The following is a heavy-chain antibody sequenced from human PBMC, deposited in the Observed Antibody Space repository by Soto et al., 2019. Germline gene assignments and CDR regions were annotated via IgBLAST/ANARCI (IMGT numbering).Heavy chain of an antibody. CDR2: INHSGST. CDR1: AGSFSGYY. V-gene: IGHV4-34*01. Sequence: SETLSLTCAVYAGSFSGYYWSWIRQPPGKGLEWIGEINHSGSTNYNPSLKSRVTISVDTSKNQFSLKLSSVTAADTAVYYCARGGGEYYDILTGYYKALGYYYGMDVWGQGTTFTVS. CDR3: ARGGGEYYDILTGYYKALGYYYGMDV. D-gene: IGHD3-9*01. J-gene: IGHJ6*02.